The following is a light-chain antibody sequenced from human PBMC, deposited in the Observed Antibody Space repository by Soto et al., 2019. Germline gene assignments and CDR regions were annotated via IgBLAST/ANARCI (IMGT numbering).Light chain of an antibody. CDR1: SSDVGSYNR. CDR2: EVS. J-gene: IGLJ1*01. V-gene: IGLV2-18*02. CDR3: YSFTSGNTYV. Sequence: QSVLTQPPSVSGSPGQSVAISCTGTSSDVGSYNRVSWYQQAPGTAPKVMIYEVSNRPSGVPDRFSGSKSGNTASLTISGLQPEDEADYYCYSFTSGNTYVFGTGTKVTVL.